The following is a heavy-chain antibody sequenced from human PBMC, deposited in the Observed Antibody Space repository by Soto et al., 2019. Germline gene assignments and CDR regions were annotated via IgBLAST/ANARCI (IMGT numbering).Heavy chain of an antibody. J-gene: IGHJ4*02. CDR2: ISNSGST. Sequence: QVQLQESGPGLVKPSETLSLTCTVSGASVTNDGYYWSWVRQPPGKGLEWIGDISNSGSTKYSPSLKSRITISVDMSKNQFSLKVNSMTAADTGVYFCASDVSGYSSRAFDYWGRGMLVTVSS. V-gene: IGHV4-61*08. CDR1: GASVTNDGYY. D-gene: IGHD6-25*01. CDR3: ASDVSGYSSRAFDY.